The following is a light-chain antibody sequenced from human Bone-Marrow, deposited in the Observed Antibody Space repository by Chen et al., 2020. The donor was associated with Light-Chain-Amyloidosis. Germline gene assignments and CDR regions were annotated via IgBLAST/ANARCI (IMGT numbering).Light chain of an antibody. CDR3: KEYDSFWT. J-gene: IGKJ1*01. V-gene: IGKV1-5*03. CDR1: QSIGSS. Sequence: DIQMTQSPSTLSASIGDRVTITCRASQSIGSSLAWYQQKPGKAPKVLIYTTSILDTGAPSRFSGSGSGSEFIQIIRLMQPYEFATNYCKEYDSFWTFGQGTKVEIK. CDR2: TTS.